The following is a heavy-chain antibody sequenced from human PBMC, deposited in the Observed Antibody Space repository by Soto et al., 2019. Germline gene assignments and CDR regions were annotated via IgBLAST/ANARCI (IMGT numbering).Heavy chain of an antibody. Sequence: ASVKVSCKASGYTFTSYYMYWVRQAPGQGLEWLGIINPSGGYTTYAQRFLGRVTMTSDTSTSTVHMELGSLRAEDTATYYCVKERYGSGSYPYFDYWGQGTPVTVSS. J-gene: IGHJ4*02. D-gene: IGHD3-10*01. CDR2: INPSGGYT. V-gene: IGHV1-46*01. CDR3: VKERYGSGSYPYFDY. CDR1: GYTFTSYY.